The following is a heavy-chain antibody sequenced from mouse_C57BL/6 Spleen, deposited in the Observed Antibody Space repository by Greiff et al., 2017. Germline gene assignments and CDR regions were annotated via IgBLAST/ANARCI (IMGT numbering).Heavy chain of an antibody. Sequence: VQLQQPGAELVKPGASVKLSCKASGYTFTSYWMHLVKQSPGQGLEWIGMIHPNSGSTNYNEKFKSKDTLTVDQSSSTAYMQLSSLTSEDSAVYYCARRYGSPYYAMDYWGQGTSVTVSS. CDR3: ARRYGSPYYAMDY. CDR1: GYTFTSYW. J-gene: IGHJ4*01. D-gene: IGHD1-1*01. CDR2: IHPNSGST. V-gene: IGHV1-64*01.